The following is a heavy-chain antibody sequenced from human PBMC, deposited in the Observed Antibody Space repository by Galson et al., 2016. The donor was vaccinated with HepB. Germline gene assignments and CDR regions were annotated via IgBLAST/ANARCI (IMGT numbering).Heavy chain of an antibody. Sequence: SETLSLTCTVSGYSISSGYYWGRVRQSPGKGLEWIGSIYYRGDTCYNPTLTSRITVLVDTSKNQFSLKVTSVTAADTAVYFCAREEGPVGATYSAFDVWGQGTMVIVSS. D-gene: IGHD1-26*01. CDR3: AREEGPVGATYSAFDV. CDR2: IYYRGDT. V-gene: IGHV4-38-2*02. CDR1: GYSISSGYY. J-gene: IGHJ3*01.